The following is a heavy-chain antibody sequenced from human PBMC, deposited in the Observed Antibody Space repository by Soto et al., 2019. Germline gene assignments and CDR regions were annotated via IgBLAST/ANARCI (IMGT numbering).Heavy chain of an antibody. D-gene: IGHD2-21*02. V-gene: IGHV1-69*13. CDR1: GGTFSSYA. CDR3: ARDELAYCGGDCYLHYFDF. CDR2: IIPIFGTA. Sequence: SVKVSCKASGGTFSSYAISWVRQAPGQGLEWMGGIIPIFGTANYAQKFQGRVTITADESTSTAYMELSSLRSEDTAVYYCARDELAYCGGDCYLHYFDFWGQGTLVTVSS. J-gene: IGHJ4*02.